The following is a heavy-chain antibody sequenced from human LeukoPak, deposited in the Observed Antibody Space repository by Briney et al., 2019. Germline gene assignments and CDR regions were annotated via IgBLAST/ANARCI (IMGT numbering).Heavy chain of an antibody. CDR2: ISAYNGNT. J-gene: IGHJ4*02. CDR1: GYTFTSYG. D-gene: IGHD3-22*01. V-gene: IGHV1-18*01. CDR3: ARNYYDSSGNYFDY. Sequence: GASVKVSCKASGYTFTSYGISWVRQAPGQGLEWMGWISAYNGNTNYAQKLQGRVTMTTDTSTSTAYMGLRSLRSDDTAVYYCARNYYDSSGNYFDYWGQGTLVTVSS.